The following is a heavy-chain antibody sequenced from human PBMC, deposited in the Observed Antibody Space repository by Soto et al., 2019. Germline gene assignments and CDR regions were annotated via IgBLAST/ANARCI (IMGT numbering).Heavy chain of an antibody. CDR1: RGTFSSYA. CDR2: IIPIFGTA. J-gene: IGHJ5*02. Sequence: QVQLVQSGAEVTKPGSSVKVSCKASRGTFSSYAISWVRQAPGQGLEWMGGIIPIFGTANYAQKFQGRVTITADESTSTADMELSSLRSEDTAVYYCAREVVVAATGWFDPWGQGTLVTVSS. CDR3: AREVVVAATGWFDP. V-gene: IGHV1-69*12. D-gene: IGHD2-15*01.